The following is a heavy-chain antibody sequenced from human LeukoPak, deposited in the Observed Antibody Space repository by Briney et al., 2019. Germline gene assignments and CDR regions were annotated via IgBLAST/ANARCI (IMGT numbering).Heavy chain of an antibody. Sequence: SETLSLTRTVSGYSISSGYYWGWIRQPPGKGLEWIGSIYHSGSTYYNPSLKSRVTISVDTSKNQFSLKLSSVTAADTAVYYCARVGRWLHLDYWGQGTLVTVSS. J-gene: IGHJ4*02. D-gene: IGHD5-24*01. CDR2: IYHSGST. CDR1: GYSISSGYY. V-gene: IGHV4-38-2*02. CDR3: ARVGRWLHLDY.